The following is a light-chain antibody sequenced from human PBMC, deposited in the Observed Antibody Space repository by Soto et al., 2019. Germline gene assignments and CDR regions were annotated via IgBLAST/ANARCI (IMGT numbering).Light chain of an antibody. Sequence: PGARATLSCRASQSVSSTYLAWYQQKPGQAPRLLIYGASSRATGIPDRFIGSGSGTDFTLTISRLEPEDFAVYYCQQYGSSPPITFGQGTRLEIK. CDR3: QQYGSSPPIT. CDR1: QSVSSTY. J-gene: IGKJ5*01. V-gene: IGKV3-20*01. CDR2: GAS.